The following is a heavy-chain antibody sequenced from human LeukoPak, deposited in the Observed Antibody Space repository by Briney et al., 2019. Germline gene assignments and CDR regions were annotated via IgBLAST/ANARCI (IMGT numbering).Heavy chain of an antibody. D-gene: IGHD3-10*01. CDR3: AKDRGPSHYFDY. J-gene: IGHJ4*02. CDR1: GFTFSSYG. Sequence: PGRSLRLSCAASGFTFSSYGMHWVRQAPGKGLEWVAVISYDGSNKYYADSVKGRFTISRDNSKNTLYLQMNSLRAEDTAVYYCAKDRGPSHYFDYWGQGTLVTASS. V-gene: IGHV3-30*18. CDR2: ISYDGSNK.